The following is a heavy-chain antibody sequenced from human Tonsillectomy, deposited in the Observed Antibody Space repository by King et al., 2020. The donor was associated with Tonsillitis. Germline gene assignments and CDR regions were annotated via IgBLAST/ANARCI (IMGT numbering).Heavy chain of an antibody. J-gene: IGHJ6*02. D-gene: IGHD3-3*01. CDR2: INKDGSEK. Sequence: EVQLVESGGGLVQPGGSMRLSCAASGFTFSSYWMSWVRQAPGKGLEWVANINKDGSEKYSVDSVKGRFTITRDNAKNSLYLQMNSLRAEDTAIYYCARWGVWNGCYTNYYFLDVWGQGTTLTVSS. CDR1: GFTFSSYW. V-gene: IGHV3-7*01. CDR3: ARWGVWNGCYTNYYFLDV.